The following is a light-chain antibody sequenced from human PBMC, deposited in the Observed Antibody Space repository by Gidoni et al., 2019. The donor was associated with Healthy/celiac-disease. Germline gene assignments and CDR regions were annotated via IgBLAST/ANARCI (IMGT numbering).Light chain of an antibody. CDR2: DAS. J-gene: IGKJ1*01. CDR1: QSISSW. V-gene: IGKV1-5*01. Sequence: DIQIPQSPSTLSASVGDRVPITCRASQSISSWLGWYQQKPGKAPKLLIYDASSLESGVPTWFGGSGSRKEFTLTISRLQPDDFATYCCQQCSSYSSWTFXQXTKVXIK. CDR3: QQCSSYSSWT.